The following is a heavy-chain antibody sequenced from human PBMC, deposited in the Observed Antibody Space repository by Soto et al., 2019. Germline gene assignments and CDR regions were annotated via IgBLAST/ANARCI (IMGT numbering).Heavy chain of an antibody. CDR1: GYTFTSYD. Sequence: ASVKVSCKASGYTFTSYDTNWVRQATGQGLEWMGWMNPNSGNTGYAQKFQGRVTMTRNTSISTAYMELSSLRSEDTAVYYCARKIAAGRPHRSGDAFDIWGQGTMVTVSS. V-gene: IGHV1-8*01. D-gene: IGHD6-13*01. J-gene: IGHJ3*02. CDR3: ARKIAAGRPHRSGDAFDI. CDR2: MNPNSGNT.